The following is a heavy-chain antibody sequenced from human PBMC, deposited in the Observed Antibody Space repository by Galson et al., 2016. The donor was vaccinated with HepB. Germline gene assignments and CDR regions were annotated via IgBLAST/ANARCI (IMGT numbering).Heavy chain of an antibody. Sequence: SLRLSCAASGFTFSSYGMHWVRQAPGKGLEWLAVISYDGSNKYYADSVKGRFTISRDNSKNTLYLQMNSLRAEDTAVYYCARDLTRMVGANGFWGRGTLVSVSS. V-gene: IGHV3-30*03. D-gene: IGHD1-26*01. J-gene: IGHJ4*02. CDR1: GFTFSSYG. CDR2: ISYDGSNK. CDR3: ARDLTRMVGANGF.